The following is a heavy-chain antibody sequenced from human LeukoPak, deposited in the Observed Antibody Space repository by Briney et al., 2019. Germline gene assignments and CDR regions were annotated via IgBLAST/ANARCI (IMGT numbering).Heavy chain of an antibody. J-gene: IGHJ4*02. Sequence: PSETLSLTCTVSGGSISSYYWSWIRQPPGKGLEWIGYIYYSESSNYNPSLKSRVTISADTSQNQFSLKLSSVTAADTAVYYCARHGYDFWSGFYPYFDYWGQGTLVTVSS. CDR3: ARHGYDFWSGFYPYFDY. V-gene: IGHV4-59*08. CDR1: GGSISSYY. CDR2: IYYSESS. D-gene: IGHD3-3*01.